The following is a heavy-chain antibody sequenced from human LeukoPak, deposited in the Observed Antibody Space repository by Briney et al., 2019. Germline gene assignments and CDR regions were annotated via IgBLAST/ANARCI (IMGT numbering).Heavy chain of an antibody. CDR3: ARDPVPASNYFDY. Sequence: GGSLRLSCAASGFTVSSNYMSWVRQAPGKGLEWVSVIYSGGSTYYADSVKGRFTISRDNSKNTLYLQMNSLRAEDTAVYYCARDPVPASNYFDYWGQGTLVTVSS. J-gene: IGHJ4*02. CDR2: IYSGGST. V-gene: IGHV3-66*01. CDR1: GFTVSSNY. D-gene: IGHD4-17*01.